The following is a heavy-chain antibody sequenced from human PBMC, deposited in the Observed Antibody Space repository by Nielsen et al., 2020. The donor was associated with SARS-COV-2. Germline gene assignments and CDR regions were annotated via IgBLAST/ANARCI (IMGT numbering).Heavy chain of an antibody. J-gene: IGHJ4*02. D-gene: IGHD2-21*02. CDR3: AREPVTGDLDQ. CDR2: IIPILGLT. Sequence: SVKVSCKASGYTFTDYYIHWVRQAPGQGLEWMGRIIPILGLTNYAQRFQGRITITADKSTSTVYMELSSLRSEDTAVYYCAREPVTGDLDQWGQGTLFIVSS. V-gene: IGHV1-69*04. CDR1: GYTFTDYY.